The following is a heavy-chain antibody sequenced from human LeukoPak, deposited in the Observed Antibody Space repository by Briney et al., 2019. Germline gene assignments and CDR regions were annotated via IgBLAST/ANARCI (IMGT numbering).Heavy chain of an antibody. D-gene: IGHD5-24*01. CDR3: AKVDTAGGWLQSMGYYMDV. J-gene: IGHJ6*03. CDR2: ISGSGGST. Sequence: GGSLRLSCAASGFTFSSYAMSWVRQAPGKGLEWVSAISGSGGSTYYADSVKGRFTISRDNSKNTLYLQVNSLRAEDTAVYYCAKVDTAGGWLQSMGYYMDVWGKGTTVTVSS. CDR1: GFTFSSYA. V-gene: IGHV3-23*01.